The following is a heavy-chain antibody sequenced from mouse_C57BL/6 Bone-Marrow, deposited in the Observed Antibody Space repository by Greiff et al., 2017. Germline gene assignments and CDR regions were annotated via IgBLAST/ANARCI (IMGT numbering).Heavy chain of an antibody. J-gene: IGHJ1*03. CDR1: GYTFTSYW. CDR3: TIFDGSSYDWYFDV. CDR2: IYPGNSDT. D-gene: IGHD1-1*01. V-gene: IGHV1-5*01. Sequence: VQLKQSGTVLARPGASVKMSCKTSGYTFTSYWMHWVKQRPGQGLEWIGAIYPGNSDTSYNQKFKGKAKLTAVTSASTAYMELSSLTNEDSAVYYCTIFDGSSYDWYFDVWGTGTTVTVSS.